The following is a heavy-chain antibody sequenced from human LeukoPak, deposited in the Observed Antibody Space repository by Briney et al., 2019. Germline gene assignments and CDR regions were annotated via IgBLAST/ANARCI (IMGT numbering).Heavy chain of an antibody. CDR3: ARGLDSSRSFDY. Sequence: SETLSLTCAGYGGSFSGYYWSWIRQPPEKGLEWIGEINHSGSTNYNPSLKSRVTISVDTSKNQFSLKLSSVTAADTAVYYCARGLDSSRSFDYWGQGTLVTVSS. CDR2: INHSGST. J-gene: IGHJ4*02. CDR1: GGSFSGYY. D-gene: IGHD6-13*01. V-gene: IGHV4-34*01.